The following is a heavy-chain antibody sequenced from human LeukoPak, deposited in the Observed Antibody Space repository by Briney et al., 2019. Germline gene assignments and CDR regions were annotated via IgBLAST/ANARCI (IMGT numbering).Heavy chain of an antibody. D-gene: IGHD6-6*01. V-gene: IGHV1-18*01. CDR3: ARDSPYESPSRIAARPTAFDY. J-gene: IGHJ4*02. Sequence: ASVKVSCKASGYTFTSYGISWVRQAPGQGLEWMGWISAYNGNTNYAQKLQGRVTMTTDTSTSTAYMELRSLRSDDTAVYYCARDSPYESPSRIAARPTAFDYWGQGTLVTVSS. CDR2: ISAYNGNT. CDR1: GYTFTSYG.